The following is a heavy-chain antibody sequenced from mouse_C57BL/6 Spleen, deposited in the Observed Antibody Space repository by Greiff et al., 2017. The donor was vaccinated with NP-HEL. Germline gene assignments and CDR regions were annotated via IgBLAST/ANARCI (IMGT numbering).Heavy chain of an antibody. CDR1: GYTFTSYW. CDR3: ARSSITTVVATGGFDY. D-gene: IGHD1-1*01. J-gene: IGHJ2*01. V-gene: IGHV1-61*01. Sequence: QVQLKQPGAELVRPGSSVKLSCKASGYTFTSYWMDWVKQRPGQGLEWIGNIYPSDSETHYNQKFKDKATLTVDNSSSTAYMQLSSLTSEDSAVYYCARSSITTVVATGGFDYWGQGTTLTVSS. CDR2: IYPSDSET.